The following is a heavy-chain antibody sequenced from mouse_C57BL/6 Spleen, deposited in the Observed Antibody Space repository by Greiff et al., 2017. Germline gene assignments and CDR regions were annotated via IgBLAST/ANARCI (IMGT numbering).Heavy chain of an antibody. Sequence: QVQLQQPGAELVKPGASVKVSCKASGYTFTSYWMHWVKQRPGQGLEWIGRIHPSDSDTNYNQKFKGKATLTVDKSSSTAYMQLSSLTSADSAVYYCAIEDYGRDRWYFDVWGTGTTVTVSS. V-gene: IGHV1-74*01. CDR1: GYTFTSYW. J-gene: IGHJ1*03. CDR2: IHPSDSDT. CDR3: AIEDYGRDRWYFDV. D-gene: IGHD1-1*01.